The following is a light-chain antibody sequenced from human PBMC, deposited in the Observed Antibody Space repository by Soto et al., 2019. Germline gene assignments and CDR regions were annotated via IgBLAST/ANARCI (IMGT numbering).Light chain of an antibody. V-gene: IGLV1-51*02. CDR2: ENN. J-gene: IGLJ3*02. CDR1: SSNIGYNY. Sequence: QSVLTQPPSVSAAPGQTVTISCSGSSSNIGYNYVSWYQQLPGTAPKLLIYENNKRPSGIPDRFSGSKSGTSATLGITGLQTGDEADYYCGTWDSSLSGGVFGGGTKLTVL. CDR3: GTWDSSLSGGV.